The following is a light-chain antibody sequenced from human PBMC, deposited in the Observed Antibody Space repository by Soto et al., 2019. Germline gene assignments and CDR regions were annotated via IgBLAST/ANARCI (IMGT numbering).Light chain of an antibody. CDR1: SSDVGAYDF. CDR2: EVT. CDR3: TSHAGNYNFPYV. Sequence: QSALTQPPSASGSPGQSVTISCTGTSSDVGAYDFVSLYQHHPGKAPKLMIYEVTKRPSGVPDRFSGSKSGNTASLTVSGLQAEDEAEYYCTSHAGNYNFPYVFGTGTKLTVL. V-gene: IGLV2-8*01. J-gene: IGLJ1*01.